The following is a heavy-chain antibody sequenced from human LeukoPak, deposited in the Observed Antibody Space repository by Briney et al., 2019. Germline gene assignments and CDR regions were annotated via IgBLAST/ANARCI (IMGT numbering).Heavy chain of an antibody. Sequence: SETLSLTCTVSGGSISSSSYYWGWIRQPPGKGLEWIGSIYYSGSTYYNPSLKSRVTISVDTSKNQFSLKLSSVTAADTAVYYCARESRSFQSGDGYNSFDYWGQGTLVTVSS. V-gene: IGHV4-39*07. D-gene: IGHD5-24*01. CDR1: GGSISSSSYY. CDR2: IYYSGST. CDR3: ARESRSFQSGDGYNSFDY. J-gene: IGHJ4*02.